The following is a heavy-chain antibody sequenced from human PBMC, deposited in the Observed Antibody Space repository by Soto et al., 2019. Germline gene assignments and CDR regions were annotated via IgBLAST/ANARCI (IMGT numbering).Heavy chain of an antibody. J-gene: IGHJ5*02. CDR3: AIFIVIQTSTTFP. D-gene: IGHD2-21*01. CDR2: SSYDGTNK. V-gene: IGHV3-30*03. Sequence: VQLVESGGGVVQPGRSLRLSCAASGFTINSYGMHWVRQSPGKGLGWGAVSSYDGTNKDYVDLGKGRITISRDISKNTVYLQMNSIRPEETAVYYCAIFIVIQTSTTFPWDQETLVTVSS. CDR1: GFTINSYG.